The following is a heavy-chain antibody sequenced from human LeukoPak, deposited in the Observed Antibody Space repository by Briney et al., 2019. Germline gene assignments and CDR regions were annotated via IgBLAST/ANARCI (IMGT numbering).Heavy chain of an antibody. D-gene: IGHD1/OR15-1a*01. CDR1: GGSISSSSYF. V-gene: IGHV4-39*07. Sequence: SETLSLTCTVSGGSISSSSYFWGWIRQPPGKGLEWIGSIYYSGGTYYNPSLKGRVTISVDTSKNQFSLKLSSVTAADTAVYYCARNKPTIDYWGQGTLVTVSS. CDR2: IYYSGGT. CDR3: ARNKPTIDY. J-gene: IGHJ4*02.